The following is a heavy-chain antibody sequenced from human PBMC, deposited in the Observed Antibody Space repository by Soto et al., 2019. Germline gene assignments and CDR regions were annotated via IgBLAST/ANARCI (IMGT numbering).Heavy chain of an antibody. CDR2: ISSSSSTI. V-gene: IGHV3-48*01. D-gene: IGHD3-9*01. CDR3: ARDDILTGYYLYYYGMDV. J-gene: IGHJ6*02. CDR1: GFTFSSYS. Sequence: EVQLVESGGGLVQPGGSLRLSCAASGFTFSSYSMNWVRQAPGKGLEWVSYISSSSSTIYYADSVKGRFTISRDNAKNSXXLQMNSLRAEDTAVYYCARDDILTGYYLYYYGMDVWGQGTTVTVSS.